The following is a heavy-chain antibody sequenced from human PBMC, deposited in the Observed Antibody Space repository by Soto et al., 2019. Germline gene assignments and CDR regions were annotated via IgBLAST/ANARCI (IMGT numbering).Heavy chain of an antibody. CDR1: GGSISSSSYY. V-gene: IGHV4-39*01. Sequence: QLQLQESGPGLVKPSETLSLTCTVSGGSISSSSYYWGWIRQPPGKGLEWIGSIYYSGSTYYNPSLKSRVTISVDTSKNQFSLKLSSVTAADTAVYYCARRKVVPAAMSSWFDPWGQGTLVTVSS. D-gene: IGHD2-2*01. J-gene: IGHJ5*02. CDR3: ARRKVVPAAMSSWFDP. CDR2: IYYSGST.